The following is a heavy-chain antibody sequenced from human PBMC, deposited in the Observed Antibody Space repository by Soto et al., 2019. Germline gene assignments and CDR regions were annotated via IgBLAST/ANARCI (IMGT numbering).Heavy chain of an antibody. CDR3: ARDTRYRSSSGGGD. J-gene: IGHJ4*02. CDR1: GGTFSSYA. Sequence: QVQLVQSGAEVKKPGSSVKVSCKASGGTFSSYAISWVRQAPGQGLEWMGGIIPIFGTANYAQKFQGRVTITGDKAPGTAYMELSSLRSEDTDVYYCARDTRYRSSSGGGDWGQGTLVTVSS. V-gene: IGHV1-69*06. CDR2: IIPIFGTA. D-gene: IGHD6-6*01.